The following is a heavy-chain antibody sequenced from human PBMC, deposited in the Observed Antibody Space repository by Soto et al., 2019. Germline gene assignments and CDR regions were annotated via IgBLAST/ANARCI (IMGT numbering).Heavy chain of an antibody. V-gene: IGHV1-3*01. Sequence: ASVKVSCKASGYTFTSYAMHWVRQAPGQRLEWMGWINAGNGNTKYSQKFQGRVTITRDTSASTAYMELSSLRSEDTAVYYCARTYCSSTSCYPSDREYYYYMDVWGKGTTVTVSS. D-gene: IGHD2-2*01. CDR3: ARTYCSSTSCYPSDREYYYYMDV. CDR1: GYTFTSYA. J-gene: IGHJ6*03. CDR2: INAGNGNT.